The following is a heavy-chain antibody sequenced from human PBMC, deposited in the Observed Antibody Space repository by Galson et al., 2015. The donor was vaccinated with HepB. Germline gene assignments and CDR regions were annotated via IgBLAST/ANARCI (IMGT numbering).Heavy chain of an antibody. V-gene: IGHV4-34*01. Sequence: SETLSLTCAVYGGSFSGYYWSWIRQPPGKGLEWIGEINHSGSTNYNPSLKSRVTISVDTSKNQFSLKLSSVTAADTAVYYCARGKTGIAVGPKKKYWYFDLWGRGTLITVSS. CDR1: GGSFSGYY. CDR3: ARGKTGIAVGPKKKYWYFDL. D-gene: IGHD6-19*01. J-gene: IGHJ2*01. CDR2: INHSGST.